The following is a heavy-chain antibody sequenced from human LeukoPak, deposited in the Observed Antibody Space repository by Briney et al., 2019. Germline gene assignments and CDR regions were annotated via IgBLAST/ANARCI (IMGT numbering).Heavy chain of an antibody. Sequence: GGSLRLSCAASGFTLSSYGMNWVRQAPGKGLEWVSGISGSGGGTYYADSVKGRFTISRDNSKNTLYLQMNSLRAEDTAVYYCAKSGRVSGYDSVNHYMDVWGRGTTVTISS. CDR2: ISGSGGGT. CDR1: GFTLSSYG. D-gene: IGHD5-12*01. J-gene: IGHJ6*03. V-gene: IGHV3-23*01. CDR3: AKSGRVSGYDSVNHYMDV.